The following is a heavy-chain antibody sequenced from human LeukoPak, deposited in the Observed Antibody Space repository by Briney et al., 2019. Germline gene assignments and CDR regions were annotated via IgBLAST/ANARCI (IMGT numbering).Heavy chain of an antibody. D-gene: IGHD3-10*01. CDR1: GFTFSSYS. J-gene: IGHJ2*01. CDR3: ARPPRDSDWYFDL. CDR2: ISSSSSYI. Sequence: GGSLRLSCAASGFTFSSYSMNWVRQAPGKGLEWVSSISSSSSYIYYADSVKGRFTISRDNSKNTLYLQMNSLRAEDTAVYYCARPPRDSDWYFDLWGRGTLVTVSS. V-gene: IGHV3-21*04.